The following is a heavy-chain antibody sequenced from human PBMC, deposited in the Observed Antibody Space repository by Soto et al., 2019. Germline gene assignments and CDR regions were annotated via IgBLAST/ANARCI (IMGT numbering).Heavy chain of an antibody. CDR2: VYHTGRT. J-gene: IGHJ4*02. Sequence: AFVILCLPWTVLCGYLEDGSYSRIWIRQPPGKGLEWIGYVYHTGRTSYNPSLKSRVSISMDTSKNQFSLNLDSVTAADTAVYFCARDFAYFDSWGQGTLVTVSS. D-gene: IGHD3-3*01. CDR1: CGYLEDGSYS. CDR3: ARDFAYFDS. V-gene: IGHV4-61*01.